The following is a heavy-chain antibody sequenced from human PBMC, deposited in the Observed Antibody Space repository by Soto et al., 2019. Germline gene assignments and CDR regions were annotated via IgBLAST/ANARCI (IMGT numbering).Heavy chain of an antibody. J-gene: IGHJ6*02. CDR3: ARDITMVRGCGMDV. CDR1: GGTFSSYA. D-gene: IGHD3-10*01. V-gene: IGHV1-69*13. Sequence: GDSVNVSCKASGGTFSSYAISWVRQAPGQGLEWMGGIIPIFGTANYAQKFQGRVTITADEATSTAYMELSSLRSEDTAVYYCARDITMVRGCGMDVWGQGTTVTVSS. CDR2: IIPIFGTA.